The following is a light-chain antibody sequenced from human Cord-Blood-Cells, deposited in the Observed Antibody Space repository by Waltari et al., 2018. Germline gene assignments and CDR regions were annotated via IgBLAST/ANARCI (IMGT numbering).Light chain of an antibody. CDR2: SNN. V-gene: IGLV1-44*01. CDR3: AAWDDSLNGVV. J-gene: IGLJ2*01. CDR1: SSHIGSNT. Sequence: QSVLTQPPSASGTPGQRVTISCSGSSSHIGSNTVNWYQHLPGTAPKLLIYSNNQRPSGVPDRFSGSKSGTSASLAISGLQSEDEADYYCAAWDDSLNGVVFGGGTKLTVL.